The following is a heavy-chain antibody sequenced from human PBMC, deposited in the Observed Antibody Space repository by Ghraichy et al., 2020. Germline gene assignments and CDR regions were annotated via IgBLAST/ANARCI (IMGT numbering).Heavy chain of an antibody. CDR2: INSDGSST. J-gene: IGHJ3*02. Sequence: GGSLRLSCAASGFTFSSYWMHWVRQAPGKGLVWVSRINSDGSSTSYADSVKGRFTISRDNAKNTLYLQMNSLRAEDTAVYYCARVGATVPAFDIWGQGTMVTVSS. CDR3: ARVGATVPAFDI. V-gene: IGHV3-74*01. D-gene: IGHD1-26*01. CDR1: GFTFSSYW.